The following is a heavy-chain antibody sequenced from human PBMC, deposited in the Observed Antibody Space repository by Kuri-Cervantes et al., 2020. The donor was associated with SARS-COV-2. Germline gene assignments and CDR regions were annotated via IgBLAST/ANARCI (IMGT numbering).Heavy chain of an antibody. D-gene: IGHD1-26*01. J-gene: IGHJ6*02. CDR3: ARVPPLSVGYYYGMDV. CDR2: IYTSGST. CDR1: GGSISSYY. Sequence: SETLSLTCTVSGGSISSYYWSWIRQPAGKGLEWIGRIYTSGSTNYNPSLKSRVTMSVDTSKNQFSLKLSSVTAADTAVYYCARVPPLSVGYYYGMDVWGRGTTVTVSS. V-gene: IGHV4-4*07.